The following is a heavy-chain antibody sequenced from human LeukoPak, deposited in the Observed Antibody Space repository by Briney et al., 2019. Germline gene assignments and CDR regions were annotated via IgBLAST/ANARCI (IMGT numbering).Heavy chain of an antibody. CDR3: ARDLSYYTSGSYGCGIDY. Sequence: PGGSLRLSCAASGVTFTSYTMSWVRQAPGKGLEWVSYINNNASDKYYADSVKGRFTISRDNAKISLYLQMNSLRAEDTAVYYCARDLSYYTSGSYGCGIDYWGQGTLVTVTS. CDR2: INNNASDK. V-gene: IGHV3-7*01. J-gene: IGHJ4*02. D-gene: IGHD3-3*01. CDR1: GVTFTSYT.